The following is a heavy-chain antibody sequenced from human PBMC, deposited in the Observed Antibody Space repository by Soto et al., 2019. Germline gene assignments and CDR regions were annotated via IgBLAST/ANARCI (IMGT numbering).Heavy chain of an antibody. J-gene: IGHJ5*02. CDR2: IFHDGNT. D-gene: IGHD3-9*01. CDR1: GASIGSGGW. CDR3: ARHEGRTGRDQ. Sequence: QVHLQESGPGLVKPSETLSLTCAVSGASIGSGGWWSWVRQPPGKGLEWIAEIFHDGNTNYSPSRKSRVTISVDKSQNQFSLNVYSVTAADTAVYYCARHEGRTGRDQWGQGTLVTVSS. V-gene: IGHV4-4*02.